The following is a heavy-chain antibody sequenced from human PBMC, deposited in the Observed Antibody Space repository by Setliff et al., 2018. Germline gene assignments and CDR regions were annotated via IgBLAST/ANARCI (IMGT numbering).Heavy chain of an antibody. CDR1: GFTFNTYW. Sequence: GESLTISCAASGFTFNTYWMTWVRQAPGKGLEWVANIKQDGSEKYYVDSVKGRFTISRDNVKNSLYLQMSSLRAEDTAVYYCAKPTTVTTTHYYYYMDVWGKGTTVTVSS. D-gene: IGHD4-17*01. J-gene: IGHJ6*03. CDR3: AKPTTVTTTHYYYYMDV. CDR2: IKQDGSEK. V-gene: IGHV3-7*03.